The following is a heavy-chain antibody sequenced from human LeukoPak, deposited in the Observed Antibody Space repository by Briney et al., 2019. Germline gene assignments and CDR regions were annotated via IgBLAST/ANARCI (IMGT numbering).Heavy chain of an antibody. D-gene: IGHD3-10*01. J-gene: IGHJ5*02. CDR3: ATEGTDGRGSFGWFDT. CDR1: GFTFSDYW. Sequence: PGRSLRLSCVASGFTFSDYWMTWVRQAPGKGREWVANIKEDGSVRYYVDSLKGRFTISRDNAKNSLYLQLNSLRAEDTAVYYCATEGTDGRGSFGWFDTWGQGTLVTVSS. CDR2: IKEDGSVR. V-gene: IGHV3-7*01.